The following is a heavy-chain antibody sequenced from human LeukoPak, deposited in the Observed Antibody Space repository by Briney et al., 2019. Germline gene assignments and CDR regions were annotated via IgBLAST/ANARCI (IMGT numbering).Heavy chain of an antibody. CDR1: GYSISSGYY. D-gene: IGHD2-21*02. V-gene: IGHV4-38-2*02. Sequence: SETLSLTCTVSGYSISSGYYWGWIRQPPGKGLEWIGSIYHSGSTYYNPSLKSRVTISVDTSKNQFSLKLSSVTAADTAVYYCARDQKIRAYCGGDCYLLDYWGQGTLVTVSS. J-gene: IGHJ4*02. CDR2: IYHSGST. CDR3: ARDQKIRAYCGGDCYLLDY.